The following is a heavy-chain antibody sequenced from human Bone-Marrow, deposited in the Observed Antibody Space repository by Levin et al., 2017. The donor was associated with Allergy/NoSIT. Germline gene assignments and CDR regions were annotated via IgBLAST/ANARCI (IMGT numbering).Heavy chain of an antibody. D-gene: IGHD1-26*01. Sequence: GESLKISCRISGFIFADYAMSWVRRAPGRGLEWVSSLDGSSGKTLYADSVKGRFTISREYSKDTLFLQMNSLRAEDTARYYCARGLLGVGAVDYWGQGTLVTVSS. CDR2: LDGSSGKT. V-gene: IGHV3-23*01. CDR3: ARGLLGVGAVDY. J-gene: IGHJ4*02. CDR1: GFIFADYA.